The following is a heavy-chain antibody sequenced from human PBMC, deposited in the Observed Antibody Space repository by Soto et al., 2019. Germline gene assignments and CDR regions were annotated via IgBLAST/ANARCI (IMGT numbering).Heavy chain of an antibody. V-gene: IGHV3-74*03. CDR2: INSDGSST. CDR1: GFTFSSYW. CDR3: ARVETCSSTSCYSVFDY. D-gene: IGHD2-2*01. J-gene: IGHJ4*02. Sequence: EVQLVESGGGLVQPGGSLRLSCAASGFTFSSYWMHWVRQAPGKGLAWVSRINSDGSSTTYADSVKGRFTISRDNAKNTLYLQMNSLRAEDTAVYYCARVETCSSTSCYSVFDYWGQGTLVTVSS.